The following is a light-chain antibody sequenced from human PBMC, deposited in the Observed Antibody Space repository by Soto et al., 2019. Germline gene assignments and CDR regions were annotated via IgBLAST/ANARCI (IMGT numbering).Light chain of an antibody. CDR3: QQYYSAPHT. CDR2: WAS. Sequence: DIVMTQSPDSLAVSLGERATIHCKSSQSVLSSSNNKNSLAWYQQKPGQPPNLLIYWASTRESGVPDRFSGSGSGTDFPLTISSLQAEDVAVYYCQQYYSAPHTFGQGTKLEIK. V-gene: IGKV4-1*01. CDR1: QSVLSSSNNKNS. J-gene: IGKJ2*01.